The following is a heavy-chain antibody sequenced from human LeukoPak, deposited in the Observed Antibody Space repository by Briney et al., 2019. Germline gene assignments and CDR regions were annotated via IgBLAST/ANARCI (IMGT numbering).Heavy chain of an antibody. CDR2: IYYTGRT. CDR1: GASISNYY. CDR3: ARGGNSWDTGYYFDY. D-gene: IGHD6-13*01. V-gene: IGHV4-59*01. J-gene: IGHJ4*02. Sequence: SETLSLTCTVSGASISNYYWSWIRQPPGKGLEWIGYIYYTGRTDYNPSPNSRITISLDTSKNQFSLKLTSVTAADTAVYYCARGGNSWDTGYYFDYWGQGTLVTVSS.